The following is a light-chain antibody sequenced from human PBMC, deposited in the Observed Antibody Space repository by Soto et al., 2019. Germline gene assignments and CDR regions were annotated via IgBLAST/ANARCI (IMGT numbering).Light chain of an antibody. Sequence: QSVLTQPPSVSGAPGQGATISCTGGNSNIGAGYDVHWYQQLPGTAPKLLIYGNGNRPSGVPDRFSGSKSGTSASLTITGLQAEDEADYYCQSYGDSLSGYVFGTGTKVTVL. V-gene: IGLV1-40*01. CDR3: QSYGDSLSGYV. CDR1: NSNIGAGYD. J-gene: IGLJ1*01. CDR2: GNG.